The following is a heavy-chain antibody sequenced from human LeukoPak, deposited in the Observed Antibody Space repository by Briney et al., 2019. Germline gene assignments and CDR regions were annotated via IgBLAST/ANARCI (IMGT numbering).Heavy chain of an antibody. J-gene: IGHJ4*02. D-gene: IGHD6-13*01. CDR2: INAGNGNT. V-gene: IGHV1-3*01. CDR3: ARFPGIAAAGGH. CDR1: GYTFTSYT. Sequence: ASVKVSCKASGYTFTSYTMHWVRQAPGQRLEWMGWINAGNGNTKYSQKFQGRVTITRDTSASTAYMELSSLRSEDTAVYYCARFPGIAAAGGHWCQGTLVTVSS.